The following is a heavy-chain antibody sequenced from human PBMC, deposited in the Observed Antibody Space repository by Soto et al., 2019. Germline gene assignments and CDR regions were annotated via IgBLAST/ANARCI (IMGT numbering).Heavy chain of an antibody. Sequence: PGGSLRLSCAASGFTFCSYAMGWVRQAPGKGLEWVSAISGSGGSTYYADSVKGRFTISRDNSKNTLYLQMNSLRAEDTAVYYCAKDRATMIGVAPFDYWGQGTLVTVSS. J-gene: IGHJ4*02. CDR1: GFTFCSYA. V-gene: IGHV3-23*01. D-gene: IGHD3-22*01. CDR2: ISGSGGST. CDR3: AKDRATMIGVAPFDY.